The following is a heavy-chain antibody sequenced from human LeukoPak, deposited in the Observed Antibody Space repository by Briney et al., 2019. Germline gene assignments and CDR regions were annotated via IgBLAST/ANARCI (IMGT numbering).Heavy chain of an antibody. J-gene: IGHJ4*02. CDR1: GGSISSYY. Sequence: SETLSLTCTVSGGSISSYYWSWIRQPAGKGLEWMGRIYTSGSTNYNPSIKRRGTMSVDTSKNQFSLKLSSVTAADTAVYYCARDPIHDLYSGSWYSSWGQGTLVTVSS. D-gene: IGHD6-13*01. CDR3: ARDPIHDLYSGSWYSS. V-gene: IGHV4-4*07. CDR2: IYTSGST.